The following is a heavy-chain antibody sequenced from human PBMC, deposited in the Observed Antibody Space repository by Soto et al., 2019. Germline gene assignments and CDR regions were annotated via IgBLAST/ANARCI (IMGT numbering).Heavy chain of an antibody. CDR1: GASIITDNYF. D-gene: IGHD4-17*01. V-gene: IGHV4-39*01. Sequence: SETLSLTXTVSGASIITDNYFWVWIRQSPRRGLELIGSISYSGRTYDNPSLQSRVTISIDAPKNQFSLKLTSVTTADTAVYYCARRRASDYGGNHHPYYFDRWGQGALVTVSS. CDR3: ARRRASDYGGNHHPYYFDR. J-gene: IGHJ4*02. CDR2: ISYSGRT.